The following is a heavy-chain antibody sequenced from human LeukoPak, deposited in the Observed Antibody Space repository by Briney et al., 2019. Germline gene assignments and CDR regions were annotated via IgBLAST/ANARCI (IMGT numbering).Heavy chain of an antibody. J-gene: IGHJ3*02. CDR2: INSNGSST. D-gene: IGHD1-26*01. CDR3: SRGGSPAAALVDSFDI. CDR1: GFSFSSYC. Sequence: PGGSLRLSCAASGFSFSSYCMHWVRQAPGKGLVWVSCINSNGSSTTYADSVKGRFTISRDNSKHTLYLQMNSLRADDTAVYYFSRGGSPAAALVDSFDIWGEGKMVTVSS. V-gene: IGHV3-74*01.